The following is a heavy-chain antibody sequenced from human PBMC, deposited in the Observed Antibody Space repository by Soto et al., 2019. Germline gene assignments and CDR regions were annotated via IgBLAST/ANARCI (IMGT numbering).Heavy chain of an antibody. CDR2: IWYDGINE. V-gene: IGHV3-33*01. CDR1: GFTFSSYC. CDR3: ARDRITMVRGVIAGMDV. D-gene: IGHD3-10*01. Sequence: GGSLRLSCAASGFTFSSYCIHWVRQAPCKGLEWVAVIWYDGINEYYADSVKGRFTISRDNSKNTLYLQMNSLRAEDTAVYYCARDRITMVRGVIAGMDVWGQWTTVTVSS. J-gene: IGHJ6*02.